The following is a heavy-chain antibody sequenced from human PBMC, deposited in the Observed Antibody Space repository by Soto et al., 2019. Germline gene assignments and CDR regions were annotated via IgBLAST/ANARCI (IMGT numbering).Heavy chain of an antibody. CDR3: AETGFHYYYGIDV. CDR2: ISADADNK. Sequence: QVQMVASGGGVVQPGRSLRLSCAASGFTFSGSVMHWVRQAPGKGLEWLAFISADADNKQYRESEKGLFTVSKDNSRNTLYLQMTTLRVEDSTVYYCAETGFHYYYGIDVWGQGTTVAVTS. J-gene: IGHJ6*02. V-gene: IGHV3-30*03. D-gene: IGHD6-25*01. CDR1: GFTFSGSV.